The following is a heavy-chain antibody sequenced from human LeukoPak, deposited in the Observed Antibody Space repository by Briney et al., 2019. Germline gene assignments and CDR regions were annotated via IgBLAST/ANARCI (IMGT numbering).Heavy chain of an antibody. CDR1: GFTVSSNY. V-gene: IGHV3-53*01. J-gene: IGHJ4*02. CDR3: ASTLLPAAEQGLAY. CDR2: IYTGGST. D-gene: IGHD2-2*01. Sequence: GGSLRLSCAVSGFTVSSNYMSWVRQPPGKGLEWVSVIYTGGSTYSADSVKGRFTIFRDNSKNTLHLQMHSLRVEDTAVYYCASTLLPAAEQGLAYWGQGTLVTVSS.